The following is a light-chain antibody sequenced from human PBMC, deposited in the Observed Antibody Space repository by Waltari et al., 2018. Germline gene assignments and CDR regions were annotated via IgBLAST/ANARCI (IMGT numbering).Light chain of an antibody. CDR1: SLRTYC. J-gene: IGLJ2*01. CDR3: HSRDSSGDVL. V-gene: IGLV3-19*01. CDR2: GKN. Sequence: SSELTQDPAVSVALGQTVRITCQGDSLRTYCVSWFNQRPGEAPALVIYGKNNRPSGIPDRFSASSSGSTASLTIIGAQAEDEADYYCHSRDSSGDVLIGGGTKLTV.